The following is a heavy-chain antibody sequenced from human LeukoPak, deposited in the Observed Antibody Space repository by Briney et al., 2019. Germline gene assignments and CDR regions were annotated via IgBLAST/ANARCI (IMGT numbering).Heavy chain of an antibody. CDR1: GFTFSSYG. Sequence: GGSLRLSCAASGFTFSSYGMHWVRQAPGKGLEWVAVISYDGSNKYYADSVKGRFTISRDNSKNTLYLQMNSPRAEDTAVYYCAKDQGQDPSDYWGQGTLVTVSS. CDR2: ISYDGSNK. J-gene: IGHJ4*02. V-gene: IGHV3-30*18. CDR3: AKDQGQDPSDY.